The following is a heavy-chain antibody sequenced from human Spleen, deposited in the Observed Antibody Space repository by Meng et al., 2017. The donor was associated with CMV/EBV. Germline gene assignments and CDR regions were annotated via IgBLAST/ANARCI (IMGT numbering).Heavy chain of an antibody. Sequence: ASVKVSCKASGYTFSSYDINWVRQAAGQGPEWMGWMNPNSGITGYAQKFQGRVTMTKNTSISTAYMELSRLRSDDTAVYYCAYWGIAARPSYYYYGMDVWGQGTTVTVSS. V-gene: IGHV1-8*01. J-gene: IGHJ6*02. D-gene: IGHD6-6*01. CDR2: MNPNSGIT. CDR3: AYWGIAARPSYYYYGMDV. CDR1: GYTFSSYD.